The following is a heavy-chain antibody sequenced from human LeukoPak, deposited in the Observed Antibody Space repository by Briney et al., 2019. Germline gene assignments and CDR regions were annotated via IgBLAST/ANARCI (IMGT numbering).Heavy chain of an antibody. CDR2: IYPGDSDT. D-gene: IGHD1-26*01. V-gene: IGHV5-51*01. J-gene: IGHJ4*02. CDR1: GYNFTTYW. CDR3: ARLVGTMMADY. Sequence: GESLKISCKGSGYNFTTYWIGWVRQMPGKGLEWMGIIYPGDSDTRYSPSFRGQVTISADKSISTAYLQWSSLQASDTAMYYCARLVGTMMADYWGQGTLITVSS.